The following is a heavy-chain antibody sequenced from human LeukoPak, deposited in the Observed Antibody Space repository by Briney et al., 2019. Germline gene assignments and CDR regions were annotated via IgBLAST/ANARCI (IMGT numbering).Heavy chain of an antibody. J-gene: IGHJ5*02. CDR2: IYPNSGGT. V-gene: IGHV1-2*02. Sequence: GASVKASCKASGYTFTGYYMHWVRQAPGQGLEWMGWIYPNSGGTNFAQKFQGRVTMTRDTSISTAYMELSRLRSDDTAVYYCARGLDYGDYYNWFDPWGQGTLVTVSS. D-gene: IGHD4-17*01. CDR1: GYTFTGYY. CDR3: ARGLDYGDYYNWFDP.